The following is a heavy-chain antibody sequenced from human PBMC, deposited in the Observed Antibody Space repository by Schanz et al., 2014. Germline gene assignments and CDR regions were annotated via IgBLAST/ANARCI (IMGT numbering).Heavy chain of an antibody. J-gene: IGHJ6*03. D-gene: IGHD2-21*02. Sequence: QVQLVESGGGVVQPGRSLRLSCAASGFTFSSYGMHWVRQSPGKGLEWVSNISPTGSSTYYADSVKGRFTISRDNSKNTLYLQMNSLRAEDTAVYYCARPSDSSWYMDVWGKGTTVTVSS. CDR2: ISPTGSST. CDR1: GFTFSSYG. V-gene: IGHV3-NL1*01. CDR3: ARPSDSSWYMDV.